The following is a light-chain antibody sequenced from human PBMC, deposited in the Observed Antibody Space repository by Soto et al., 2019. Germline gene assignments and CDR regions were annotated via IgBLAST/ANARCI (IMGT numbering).Light chain of an antibody. J-gene: IGLJ3*02. CDR2: DVS. CDR3: SSYTSKDTLV. Sequence: HSALTQPASVSGSPGQSITISCTGTSSDVGGYDHVSWYQQHPGKAPKLIIYDVSIRPSGVSNRFSGSKSGNTASLAVSGLQAEDEADYYCSSYTSKDTLVFGGGTKLTVL. CDR1: SSDVGGYDH. V-gene: IGLV2-14*03.